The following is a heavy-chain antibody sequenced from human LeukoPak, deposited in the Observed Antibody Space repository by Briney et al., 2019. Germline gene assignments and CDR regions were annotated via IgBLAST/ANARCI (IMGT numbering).Heavy chain of an antibody. J-gene: IGHJ4*02. CDR3: ARGRPGGVVVPAAILDY. CDR1: GGSISSYY. V-gene: IGHV4-4*09. CDR2: IYTSGST. D-gene: IGHD2-2*02. Sequence: PSETLSLTCTVSGGSISSYYWSWIRQPPGKGLEWIGYIYTSGSTNYNPSLKSRVTISVDTSKNQFSLKLSSVTAADTAVYYCARGRPGGVVVPAAILDYWGQGTLVTVSS.